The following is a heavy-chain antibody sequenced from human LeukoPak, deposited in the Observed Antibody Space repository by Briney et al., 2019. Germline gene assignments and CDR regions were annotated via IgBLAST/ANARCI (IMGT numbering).Heavy chain of an antibody. V-gene: IGHV4-34*01. CDR3: ARVSHSSSWYVGY. CDR1: GGSFSGYH. CDR2: INHSGST. J-gene: IGHJ4*02. Sequence: PSETLSLTCAVYGGSFSGYHWSWIRQPPGKGLEWIGEINHSGSTNYNPSLKSRVTISVDTSKNQFSLKLSSVTAADTAVYYCARVSHSSSWYVGYWGQGTLVTVSS. D-gene: IGHD6-13*01.